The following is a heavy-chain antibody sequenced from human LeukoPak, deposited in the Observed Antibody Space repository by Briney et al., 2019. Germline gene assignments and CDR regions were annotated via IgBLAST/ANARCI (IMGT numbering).Heavy chain of an antibody. CDR3: ARGASRSYRYFDL. J-gene: IGHJ2*01. Sequence: GGSLRLSCAASRFTFSSYEMNWVRQAPGKGLEWVSYISSNGVSTFYADSLKGRLTISRDNAKNLLYLQMNSLRVDDTATYYCARGASRSYRYFDLWGRGTLVTVSS. V-gene: IGHV3-48*03. D-gene: IGHD2-2*01. CDR1: RFTFSSYE. CDR2: ISSNGVST.